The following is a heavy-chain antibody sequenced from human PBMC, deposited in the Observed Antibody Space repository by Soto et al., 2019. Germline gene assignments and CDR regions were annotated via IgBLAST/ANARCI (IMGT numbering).Heavy chain of an antibody. D-gene: IGHD6-19*01. CDR3: ARVSSGWSNYYYGMDV. CDR1: GGSISSGGYY. J-gene: IGHJ6*02. CDR2: IYYSGST. V-gene: IGHV4-31*03. Sequence: SETLSLTCTVSGGSISSGGYYWSWIRXHPGKGLEWIGYIYYSGSTYYNPSLKSRVTISVDTSKNQFSLKLSSVTAADTAVCYCARVSSGWSNYYYGMDVWGQGTTDIVSS.